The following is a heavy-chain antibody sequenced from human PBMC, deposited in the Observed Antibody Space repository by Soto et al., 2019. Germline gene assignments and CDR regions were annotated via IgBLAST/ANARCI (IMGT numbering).Heavy chain of an antibody. CDR2: INPATGAA. Sequence: QLHLVQSGAVVKKPGASVTVSCSASGYPVTAYYMHWVRQAPGRGLEWMGGINPATGAAKYTQTFQGRATKTRETATRTVFMGLSGLESEDTAVFYWAGGGGVGVAGSAAFDMWGQGTLVTVSS. CDR3: AGGGGVGVAGSAAFDM. CDR1: GYPVTAYY. V-gene: IGHV1-2*02. J-gene: IGHJ3*02. D-gene: IGHD3-3*01.